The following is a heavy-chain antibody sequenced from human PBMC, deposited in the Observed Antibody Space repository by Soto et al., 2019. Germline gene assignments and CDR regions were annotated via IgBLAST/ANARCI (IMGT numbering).Heavy chain of an antibody. D-gene: IGHD3-10*01. V-gene: IGHV4-31*03. CDR1: GGSISSGGYY. CDR3: ARSPHIQLWSYPSDY. Sequence: QVQLQESGPGLVKPSQTLSLTCTVSGGSISSGGYYWSWIRQHPGKGLEWIGYIYFSGSTYYNPYLRIRVTIXXDXSXXQFSLKLSSVTAADTAVYYCARSPHIQLWSYPSDYWGQGTLVTVSS. J-gene: IGHJ4*02. CDR2: IYFSGST.